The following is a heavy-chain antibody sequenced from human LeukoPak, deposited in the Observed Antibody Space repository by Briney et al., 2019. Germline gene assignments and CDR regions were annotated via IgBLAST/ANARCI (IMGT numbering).Heavy chain of an antibody. CDR1: GYSFSSGYY. V-gene: IGHV4-38-2*01. CDR2: IYHSGST. D-gene: IGHD3-22*01. J-gene: IGHJ4*02. CDR3: ARASYDSSGYWGDEFDY. Sequence: PSETLSLTCAVSGYSFSSGYYWGLLRQPPGKVQEWIGSIYHSGSTYYTPSLKSRVTISVDNSKNQFSLKLSSVTAADTAVYYCARASYDSSGYWGDEFDYWGQRTLVTASS.